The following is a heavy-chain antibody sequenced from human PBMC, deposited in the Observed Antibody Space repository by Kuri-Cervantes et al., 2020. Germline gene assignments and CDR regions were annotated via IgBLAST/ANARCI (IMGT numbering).Heavy chain of an antibody. D-gene: IGHD2-8*01. J-gene: IGHJ5*02. CDR3: ARGPVVYEFDP. V-gene: IGHV4-34*01. CDR2: INHSGST. CDR1: GGSFSGYY. Sequence: SETLSLTCAVYGGSFSGYYWSWIRQPPGKGLEWIGEINHSGSTNYNPSLKGRVTISVDTSKNQFSLKLSSVTAADTAVYYCARGPVVYEFDPWGQGTLVTVSS.